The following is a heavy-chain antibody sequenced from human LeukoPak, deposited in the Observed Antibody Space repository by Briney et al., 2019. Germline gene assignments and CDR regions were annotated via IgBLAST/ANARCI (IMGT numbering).Heavy chain of an antibody. CDR1: GGTFSSYA. J-gene: IGHJ4*02. Sequence: ASVKVSCKASGGTFSSYAISWVRQAPGQGLEWMGWMNPNSGNTGYAQKFQGSVTMTRNTSISTAYMELSSLRSEDTAVYYCARCNSIYGDLTSDFDCWGQGTLVTVSS. CDR3: ARCNSIYGDLTSDFDC. D-gene: IGHD4-17*01. CDR2: MNPNSGNT. V-gene: IGHV1-8*02.